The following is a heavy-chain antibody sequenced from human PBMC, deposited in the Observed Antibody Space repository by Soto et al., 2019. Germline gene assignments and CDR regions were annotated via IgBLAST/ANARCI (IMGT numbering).Heavy chain of an antibody. CDR2: IKQDGSEK. Sequence: EVQLVESEGGLVQPGGSLRLSCAASGFTFSSYWMSWVRQAPGKGQEWVANIKQDGSEKYYVDSVKGRFTISRDNAKNSLYLQMNSLRAEDTAVYYCASLFSGQHWLVYDAFDIWGQGTMVTVSS. D-gene: IGHD6-19*01. CDR1: GFTFSSYW. V-gene: IGHV3-7*01. CDR3: ASLFSGQHWLVYDAFDI. J-gene: IGHJ3*02.